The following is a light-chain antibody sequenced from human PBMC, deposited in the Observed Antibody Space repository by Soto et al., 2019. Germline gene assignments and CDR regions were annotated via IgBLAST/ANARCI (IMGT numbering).Light chain of an antibody. CDR3: QQYYSYPPR. V-gene: IGKV1-8*01. CDR1: QGISSY. Sequence: AIRMTQSPSSFSASTGDRVTITCRASQGISSYLAWYQQKPGKAPKLLIYAASTLQSGVPSRFSGSGSGTDFTLTISCLQSEDFATYYCQQYYSYPPRFGQGTKVEIK. CDR2: AAS. J-gene: IGKJ1*01.